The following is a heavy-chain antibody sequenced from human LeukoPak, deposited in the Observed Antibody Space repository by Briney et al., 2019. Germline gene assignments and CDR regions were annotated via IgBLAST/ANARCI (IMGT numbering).Heavy chain of an antibody. CDR1: GYTFTGYY. D-gene: IGHD1-20*01. CDR3: ARDGPYNWNDNYYYGMDV. V-gene: IGHV1-2*02. CDR2: INANSGGT. J-gene: IGHJ6*02. Sequence: ASVKVSCKASGYTFTGYYMHWVRQAPGQGLEWMGWINANSGGTNYAQKFQGRVTMTRDTSTSTVYMELSSLRSEDTAVYYCARDGPYNWNDNYYYGMDVWGQGTTVTVSS.